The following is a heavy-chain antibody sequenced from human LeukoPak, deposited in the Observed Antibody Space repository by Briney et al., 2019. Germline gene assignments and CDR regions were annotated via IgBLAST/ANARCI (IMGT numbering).Heavy chain of an antibody. Sequence: SETLSLTCSVSGVFIGSSDDYWAWIRQPPGKGLEWIGCVYHNINTHYNPSLGSRLTVSLDSSKNQFSLNLASVTAADTAIYFCARYKPAGPALNHWGQGTLVTVSS. J-gene: IGHJ1*01. CDR3: ARYKPAGPALNH. V-gene: IGHV4-39*07. D-gene: IGHD1-14*01. CDR1: GVFIGSSDDY. CDR2: VYHNINT.